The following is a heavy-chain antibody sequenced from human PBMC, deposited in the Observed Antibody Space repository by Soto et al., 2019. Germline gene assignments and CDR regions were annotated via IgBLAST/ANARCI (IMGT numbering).Heavy chain of an antibody. J-gene: IGHJ4*02. V-gene: IGHV3-33*01. CDR3: ARDQIWGNEQWLAHFDY. Sequence: PGGSLRLSCAASGFTFSSYGMHWVRQAPGKGLEWVAVIWYDGSNKYYADSVKGRFTISRDNSKNTLYLQMNSLRAEDTAVYYCARDQIWGNEQWLAHFDYWGQGTLVTVSS. CDR2: IWYDGSNK. D-gene: IGHD6-19*01. CDR1: GFTFSSYG.